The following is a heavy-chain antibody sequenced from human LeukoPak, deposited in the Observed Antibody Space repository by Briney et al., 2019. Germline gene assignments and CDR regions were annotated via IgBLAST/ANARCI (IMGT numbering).Heavy chain of an antibody. CDR2: ISGSGGST. V-gene: IGHV3-23*01. J-gene: IGHJ4*02. CDR1: GFTFSSYA. D-gene: IGHD6-19*01. Sequence: GGSLRLSCAASGFTFSSYAMSWVRQAPGKGLEWVSAISGSGGSTYYADSVKGRFTISRDNSKNTLYLQMNSLRTEDTAVYYCAKKVERLGWYGDYFDYWGQGTLVTVSS. CDR3: AKKVERLGWYGDYFDY.